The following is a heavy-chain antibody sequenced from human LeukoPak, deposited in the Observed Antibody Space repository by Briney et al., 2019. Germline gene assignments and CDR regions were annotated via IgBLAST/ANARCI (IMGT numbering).Heavy chain of an antibody. D-gene: IGHD6-19*01. CDR3: ARQTRSGWYWFDP. V-gene: IGHV4-4*09. CDR1: GGSISSYY. J-gene: IGHJ5*02. CDR2: IYTSGST. Sequence: SETLSHTCTVSGGSISSYYWSWIRQPPGKGLEWIGYIYTSGSTNYNPSLKSRVTISVDTSKNQFSLKLSSVTAADTAVYYCARQTRSGWYWFDPWGQGTLVTVSS.